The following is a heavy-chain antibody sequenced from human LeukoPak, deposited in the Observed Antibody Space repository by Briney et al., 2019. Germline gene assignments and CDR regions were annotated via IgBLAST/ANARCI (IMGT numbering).Heavy chain of an antibody. D-gene: IGHD1-26*01. V-gene: IGHV3-33*01. CDR3: AGDRGSVGATAFGMDV. CDR1: GFPFSSYG. J-gene: IGHJ6*02. CDR2: TWYDGSYK. Sequence: PGGSLRLSCAASGFPFSSYGMHWVRQAPGKGLEWVAVTWYDGSYKWYADSVKGRFTISRDNFKSTLYLQMDSLRAEDTAVYYCAGDRGSVGATAFGMDVWGQGTTAAVFS.